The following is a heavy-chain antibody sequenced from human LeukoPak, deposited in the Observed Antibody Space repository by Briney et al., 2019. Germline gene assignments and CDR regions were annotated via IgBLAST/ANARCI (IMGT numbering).Heavy chain of an antibody. CDR2: IYYSGST. D-gene: IGHD1-1*01. Sequence: SETLSLTCTVSGGSISSYYWSWIRQPPGRGLEWIGYIYYSGSTYYNPSLKSRVTISVDTSKNQFSLKLSSVTAADTAVYYCARASLLKYTLIDYWGQGTLVTVSS. CDR1: GGSISSYY. CDR3: ARASLLKYTLIDY. V-gene: IGHV4-59*08. J-gene: IGHJ4*02.